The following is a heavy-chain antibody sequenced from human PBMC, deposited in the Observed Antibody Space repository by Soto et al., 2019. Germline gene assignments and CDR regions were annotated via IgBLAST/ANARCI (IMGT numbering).Heavy chain of an antibody. CDR3: ARGPHFMITFGGVIADRKFDY. D-gene: IGHD3-16*02. V-gene: IGHV1-2*02. CDR2: INPNSGGT. Sequence: ASVKVSCKASGYTFTGYYMHWVRQAPGQGLEWMGWINPNSGGTNYAQKFQGRVTMTRDTSISTAYMELGRLRSDDTAVYYCARGPHFMITFGGVIADRKFDYWGQGTLVTVSS. J-gene: IGHJ4*02. CDR1: GYTFTGYY.